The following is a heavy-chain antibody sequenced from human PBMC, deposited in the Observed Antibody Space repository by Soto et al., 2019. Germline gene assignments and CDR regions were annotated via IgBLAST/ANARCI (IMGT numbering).Heavy chain of an antibody. CDR2: ISAYNGNT. J-gene: IGHJ6*02. V-gene: IGHV1-18*01. Sequence: ASVKVSCKASGYTFTSYCISWGRQAPGQGLEWMGWISAYNGNTNYAQKLQGRVTMTTDTSTSTAYMVLRSLGSDDTAVYYCASWWTTVNLRSNYFHGMDVWGQGTTVTVSS. D-gene: IGHD4-4*01. CDR1: GYTFTSYC. CDR3: ASWWTTVNLRSNYFHGMDV.